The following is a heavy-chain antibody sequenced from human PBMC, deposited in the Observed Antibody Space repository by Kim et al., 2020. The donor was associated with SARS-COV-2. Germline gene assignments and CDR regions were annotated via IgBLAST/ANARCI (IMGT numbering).Heavy chain of an antibody. V-gene: IGHV3-9*01. CDR2: ISWNSGSI. J-gene: IGHJ6*02. D-gene: IGHD5-18*01. CDR1: GFTFDDYA. CDR3: AKDMARIQLWLRRRGNYYYGMDV. Sequence: GGSLRLSCAASGFTFDDYAMHWVRQAPGKGLEWVSGISWNSGSIGYADSVKGRFTISRDNAKNSLYLQMNSLRAEDTALYYCAKDMARIQLWLRRRGNYYYGMDVWGQGTTVTVSS.